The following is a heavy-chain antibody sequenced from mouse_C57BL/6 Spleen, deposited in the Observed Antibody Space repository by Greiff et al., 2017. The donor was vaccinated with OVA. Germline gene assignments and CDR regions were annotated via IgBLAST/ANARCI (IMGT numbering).Heavy chain of an antibody. CDR3: ARLLPLGAMDY. V-gene: IGHV1-53*01. Sequence: QVQLQQSGTELVKPGASVKLSCKASGYTFTSYWLHWVKQRPGQGLEWIGNINPSNGGTNYNEKFKSKATLTVDKTSSTAYLQLSSLTSEDSAVYYCARLLPLGAMDYWGQGTSVTVSS. CDR2: INPSNGGT. J-gene: IGHJ4*01. CDR1: GYTFTSYW. D-gene: IGHD1-1*01.